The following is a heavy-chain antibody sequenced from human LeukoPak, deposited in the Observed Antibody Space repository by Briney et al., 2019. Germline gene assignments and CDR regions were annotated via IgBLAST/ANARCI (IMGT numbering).Heavy chain of an antibody. J-gene: IGHJ4*02. D-gene: IGHD2-2*01. V-gene: IGHV1-2*06. CDR2: INPNSGGT. CDR1: GYTFTGYY. CDR3: ARGRGDIVVVPAAVLIDY. Sequence: ASVKVSCKXSGYTFTGYYMHWVRQAPGQGLEWMGRINPNSGGTNYAQKFQGRVTMTRDTSISTAYMELSRLRSDDTAVYYCARGRGDIVVVPAAVLIDYWGQGTLVTVSS.